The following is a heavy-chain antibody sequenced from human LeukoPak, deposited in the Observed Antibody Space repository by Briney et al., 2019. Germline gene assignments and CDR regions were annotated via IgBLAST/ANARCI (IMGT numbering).Heavy chain of an antibody. CDR1: GFTFSSYA. D-gene: IGHD3-22*01. Sequence: GGSLRLSCAASGFTFSSYAMSWVRQAPGKGLEWVSAISGSGGSTYYADSVKGRFTISRDNSKNTLYLQMNSLRAEDTAVYYCAKYDSSGYFSGMDVWGQGTTVTVS. V-gene: IGHV3-23*01. CDR3: AKYDSSGYFSGMDV. J-gene: IGHJ6*02. CDR2: ISGSGGST.